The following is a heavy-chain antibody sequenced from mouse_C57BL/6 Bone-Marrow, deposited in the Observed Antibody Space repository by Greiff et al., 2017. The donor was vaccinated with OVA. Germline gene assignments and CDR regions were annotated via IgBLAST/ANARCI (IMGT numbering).Heavy chain of an antibody. J-gene: IGHJ1*03. CDR1: GFNIKNTY. CDR3: VYYGSSHWYFDV. CDR2: IDPANGNT. D-gene: IGHD1-1*01. V-gene: IGHV14-3*01. Sequence: VQLKQSVAELVRPGASVKLSCTASGFNIKNTYMHWVKQRPEQGLEWIGRIDPANGNTKYAPKVQGKATITADTSSNTAYLQLSSLTSEDTAIYYCVYYGSSHWYFDVWGTGTTVTVSS.